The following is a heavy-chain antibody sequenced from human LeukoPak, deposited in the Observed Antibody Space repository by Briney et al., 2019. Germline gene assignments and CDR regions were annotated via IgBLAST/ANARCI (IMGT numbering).Heavy chain of an antibody. V-gene: IGHV3-33*06. CDR1: GFTFSSYG. CDR3: AKGGGSGSYYYYYYYMDV. D-gene: IGHD1-26*01. CDR2: IWYDGSNK. Sequence: PGGSLRLSCAASGFTFSSYGMHWVRQAPGKGLEWVAVIWYDGSNKYYADSVKGRFTISRDNSKNTLYLQMNSLRAEDTAVYYCAKGGGSGSYYYYYYYMDVWGKGTTVTVSS. J-gene: IGHJ6*03.